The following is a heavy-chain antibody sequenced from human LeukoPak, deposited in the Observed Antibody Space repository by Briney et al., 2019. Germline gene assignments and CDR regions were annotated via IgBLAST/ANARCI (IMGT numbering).Heavy chain of an antibody. V-gene: IGHV3-30-3*01. CDR2: ISYDGSNK. CDR1: GFTFSSYA. CDR3: AKVKDYYYYAMDV. Sequence: GRSLRLSCAASGFTFSSYAMHWVRQAPGKGLEWVAVISYDGSNKYYADSVKGRFTISRDNSKNTLYLQMNSLRAEDTAIYYCAKVKDYYYYAMDVWGLGTTVTVSS. J-gene: IGHJ6*02.